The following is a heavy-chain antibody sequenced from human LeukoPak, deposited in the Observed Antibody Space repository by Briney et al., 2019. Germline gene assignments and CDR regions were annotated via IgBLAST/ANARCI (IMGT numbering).Heavy chain of an antibody. CDR2: IYYSGST. CDR3: ARVDIAAAAPFDY. J-gene: IGHJ4*02. Sequence: SETLSLTCTVSGGSISSSSYYWSWIRQPPGKGLEWIGYIYYSGSTNYNPSLKSRVTISVDTSKNQFSLKLSSVTAADTAVYYCARVDIAAAAPFDYWGQGTLVTVSS. CDR1: GGSISSSSYY. D-gene: IGHD6-13*01. V-gene: IGHV4-61*01.